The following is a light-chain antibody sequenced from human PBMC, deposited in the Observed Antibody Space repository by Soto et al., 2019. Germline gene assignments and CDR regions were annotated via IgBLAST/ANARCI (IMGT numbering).Light chain of an antibody. CDR3: QHYGNSPWT. CDR1: QSVSSNY. CDR2: GAS. J-gene: IGKJ1*01. V-gene: IGKV3-20*01. Sequence: VLSLSPGTLSLYQGERATLSCRASQSVSSNYLAWYQQKPGQPPRLLIYGASSRATGIPDRFGGSGSGTEFTLTISRLEPEDFAVYYCQHYGNSPWTFGQGTKVDI.